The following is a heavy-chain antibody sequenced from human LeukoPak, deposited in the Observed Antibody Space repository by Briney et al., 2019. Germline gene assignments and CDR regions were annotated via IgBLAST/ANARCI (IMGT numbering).Heavy chain of an antibody. V-gene: IGHV3-30*02. CDR3: AKTIWTLIVVVPAAVDFDY. CDR1: GFTFSGYG. CDR2: IRYDGSNK. Sequence: GGSLRLSCAASGFTFSGYGMHWVRQAPGKGLEWVAFIRYDGSNKYYADSVKGRFTISRDNSKNTLYLQMNSLRAEDTAVYYCAKTIWTLIVVVPAAVDFDYWGQGTLVTVSS. J-gene: IGHJ4*02. D-gene: IGHD2-2*01.